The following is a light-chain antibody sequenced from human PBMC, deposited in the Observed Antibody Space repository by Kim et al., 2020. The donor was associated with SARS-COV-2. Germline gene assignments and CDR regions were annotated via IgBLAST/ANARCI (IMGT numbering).Light chain of an antibody. Sequence: ASTGDRVTITCRASQGISSYLAWYQQKPGKAPKLLIYAASTLQSGVPSRVSGSGSGTDFTLTISCLQSEDFATYYCQQYYSYPWTFGQGTKVDIK. CDR1: QGISSY. V-gene: IGKV1-8*01. CDR2: AAS. CDR3: QQYYSYPWT. J-gene: IGKJ1*01.